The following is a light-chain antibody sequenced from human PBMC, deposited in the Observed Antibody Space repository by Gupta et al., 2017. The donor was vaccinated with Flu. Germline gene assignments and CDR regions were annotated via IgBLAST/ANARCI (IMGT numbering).Light chain of an antibody. V-gene: IGLV1-44*01. CDR3: AAWDDSLNGLWV. Sequence: QSVLTQPPSASGTPRQRVTISCSGSSSNIGSNTVNWYQQLPGTAPKLLIYSNNQRPSGVPDRFSGSKSGTSASLAISGLQSEDEADYYCAAWDDSLNGLWVFGGGTKLTVL. J-gene: IGLJ3*02. CDR2: SNN. CDR1: SSNIGSNT.